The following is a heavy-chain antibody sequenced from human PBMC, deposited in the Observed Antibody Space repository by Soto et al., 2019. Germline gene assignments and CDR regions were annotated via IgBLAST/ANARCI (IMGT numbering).Heavy chain of an antibody. CDR3: ARVRITFGGVSDY. D-gene: IGHD3-16*01. Sequence: PSETLSLTCAVYGGSFSGYYWSWIRQPPGKGLEWIGEINHSGSTNYNPSLKSRVTISVDTSKNQFSLKLSSVTAADTAVYYCARVRITFGGVSDYWGQGTLVTAPQ. CDR2: INHSGST. V-gene: IGHV4-34*01. J-gene: IGHJ4*02. CDR1: GGSFSGYY.